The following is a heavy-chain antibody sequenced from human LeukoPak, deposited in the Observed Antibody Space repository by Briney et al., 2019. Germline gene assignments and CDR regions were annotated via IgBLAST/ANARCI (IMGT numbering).Heavy chain of an antibody. CDR2: ISGSGGST. D-gene: IGHD6-13*01. Sequence: GGSLRLSCAASGFTFSSYAMSWVRQAPGKGLEWVSAISGSGGSTYYADSVKGRFTISRDNSKNTLYLQMNSLRAEDTGLYYCTTDAGYSSRWYNYWGQGTLVTVSS. CDR1: GFTFSSYA. CDR3: TTDAGYSSRWYNY. J-gene: IGHJ4*02. V-gene: IGHV3-23*01.